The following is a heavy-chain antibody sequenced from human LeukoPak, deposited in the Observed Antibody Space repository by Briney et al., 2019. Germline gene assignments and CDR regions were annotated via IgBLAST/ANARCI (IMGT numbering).Heavy chain of an antibody. CDR2: ISGTSSYR. D-gene: IGHD3-3*01. V-gene: IGHV3-21*01. CDR1: GFTFSRYT. Sequence: GGFLRLSCAASGFTFSRYTMNWVRQVPGKGLEWVSSISGTSSYRYYAESVKGRFSISRDDATNSVHLQMNSLRVEDTAVYYCARDASPYDSINWFDPWGQGTLVTVSS. J-gene: IGHJ5*02. CDR3: ARDASPYDSINWFDP.